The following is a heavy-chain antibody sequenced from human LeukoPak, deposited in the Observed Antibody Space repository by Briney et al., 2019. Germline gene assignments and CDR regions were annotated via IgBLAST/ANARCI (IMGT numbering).Heavy chain of an antibody. CDR3: ARDRSYSLDY. V-gene: IGHV3-74*01. J-gene: IGHJ4*02. CDR2: IESDGSGT. CDR1: GFTFSSNA. D-gene: IGHD1-26*01. Sequence: GGSLRLSCAASGFTFSSNAMSWVRQAPGKGLEWVSRIESDGSGTTYADFVKGRFTISRDNAKNTLYLQMNSLRAEDTAVYFCARDRSYSLDYWGQGTLVTVSS.